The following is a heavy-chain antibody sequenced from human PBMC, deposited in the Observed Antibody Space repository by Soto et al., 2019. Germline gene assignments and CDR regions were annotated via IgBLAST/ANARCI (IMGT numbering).Heavy chain of an antibody. J-gene: IGHJ3*02. V-gene: IGHV1-46*03. CDR3: ARVPRRVVVVAATQPDAFDI. D-gene: IGHD2-15*01. Sequence: ASVKVSCKASGYTFTSYYMHWVRQAPGQGLEWMGIINPSGGSTSYAQKFQGRVTMTRDTSTSTVYMELSSLRSEDTAVYYCARVPRRVVVVAATQPDAFDIWGQGTMVNVSS. CDR1: GYTFTSYY. CDR2: INPSGGST.